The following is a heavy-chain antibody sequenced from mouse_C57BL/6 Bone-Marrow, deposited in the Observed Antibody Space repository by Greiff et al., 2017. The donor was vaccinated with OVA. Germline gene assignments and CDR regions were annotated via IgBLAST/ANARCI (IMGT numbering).Heavy chain of an antibody. J-gene: IGHJ4*01. CDR3: ARRAVVVPYAMDY. V-gene: IGHV1-82*01. D-gene: IGHD1-1*01. CDR1: GYAFSSSW. CDR2: IYPGDGDT. Sequence: QVQLQQSGPELVKPGASVKISCKASGYAFSSSWMNWVKQRPGKGLEWIGRIYPGDGDTNYNGKFKGKATLTADKSSSTAYMQLSSPTSEDSAVYFCARRAVVVPYAMDYWGQGTSVTVSS.